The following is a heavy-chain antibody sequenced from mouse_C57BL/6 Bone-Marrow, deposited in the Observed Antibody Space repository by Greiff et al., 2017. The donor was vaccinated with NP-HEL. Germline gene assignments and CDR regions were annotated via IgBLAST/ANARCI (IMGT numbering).Heavy chain of an antibody. D-gene: IGHD1-1*01. V-gene: IGHV5-17*01. CDR1: GFTFSDYG. CDR2: ISSGSSTI. CDR3: ARSYYYGSRNDY. Sequence: VQLQQSGGGLVKPGGSLKLSCAASGFTFSDYGMHWVRQAPEKGLEWVAYISSGSSTIYYADTVKGRFTISRDNAKNTLFLQMTSLRSEDTAMYYCARSYYYGSRNDYWGQGTTLTVSS. J-gene: IGHJ2*01.